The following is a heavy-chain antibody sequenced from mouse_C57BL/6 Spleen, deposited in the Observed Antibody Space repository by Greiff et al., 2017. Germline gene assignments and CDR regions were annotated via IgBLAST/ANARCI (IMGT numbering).Heavy chain of an antibody. CDR3: AKGGYYTDAMDY. Sequence: QVQLKESGPGLVQPSQSLSITCTVSGFSLTSYGVHWVRQSPGKGLEWLGVIWRGGSTDYNAAFMSRLSITKDNSKSQVFFKMNSLQADDTAIHYCAKGGYYTDAMDYWGQGTSVTVSS. J-gene: IGHJ4*01. D-gene: IGHD2-12*01. CDR2: IWRGGST. V-gene: IGHV2-5*01. CDR1: GFSLTSYG.